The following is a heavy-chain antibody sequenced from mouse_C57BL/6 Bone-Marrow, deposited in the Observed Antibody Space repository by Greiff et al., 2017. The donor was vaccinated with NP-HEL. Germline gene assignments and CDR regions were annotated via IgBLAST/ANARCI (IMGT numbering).Heavy chain of an antibody. D-gene: IGHD1-1*01. CDR3: AREDYYGSSYDWYFDV. CDR1: GYTFTSYW. Sequence: VQLQQPGAELVKPGASVKLSCKASGYTFTSYWMQWVKQRPGQGLEWTGEIDPSDSYTNYNQKFKGKATLTVDTSSSTAYMQLSSLTSEGSAVYYCAREDYYGSSYDWYFDVWGTGTTVTVSS. CDR2: IDPSDSYT. V-gene: IGHV1-50*01. J-gene: IGHJ1*03.